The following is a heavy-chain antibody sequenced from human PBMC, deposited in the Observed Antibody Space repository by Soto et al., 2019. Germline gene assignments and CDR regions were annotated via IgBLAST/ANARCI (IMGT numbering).Heavy chain of an antibody. CDR1: GGSISSGGYY. CDR3: ARLADSSGVYFDY. CDR2: IYYSGST. J-gene: IGHJ4*02. V-gene: IGHV4-31*03. D-gene: IGHD3-22*01. Sequence: QVQLQESGPGLVKPSQTLSLTCTVSGGSISSGGYYWSWIRQHPGKGLEWIGYIYYSGSTYYNPSIKSRVTISVDTSKNQFSLKLSSVTAADTAVYYCARLADSSGVYFDYWGQGTLVTVSS.